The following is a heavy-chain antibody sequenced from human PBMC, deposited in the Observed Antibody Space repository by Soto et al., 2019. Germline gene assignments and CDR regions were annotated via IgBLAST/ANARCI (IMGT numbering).Heavy chain of an antibody. D-gene: IGHD3-10*01. J-gene: IGHJ4*02. CDR1: GGSFSGYY. V-gene: IGHV4-34*01. Sequence: GSLRLSCAVYGGSFSGYYWSWIRQPPGKGLEWIGEINHSGSTNYNPSLKSRVTISVDTSKNQFSLKLSSVTTADTAVYYCARDLGGSGSYYNVYFDYWGQGTLVTVSS. CDR2: INHSGST. CDR3: ARDLGGSGSYYNVYFDY.